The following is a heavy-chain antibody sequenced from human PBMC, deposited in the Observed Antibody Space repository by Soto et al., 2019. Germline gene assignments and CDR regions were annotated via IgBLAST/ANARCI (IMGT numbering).Heavy chain of an antibody. J-gene: IGHJ4*02. CDR2: INQSGST. Sequence: PSETLCLTCAVYGGSFSGYYWTWIRQPPGTGLEWIGEINQSGSTNYNPSLKSRVTISVDTSKNQFSLKLTSVTAADTAVYYCARDKITGLFDSWGQGTLVTVSS. CDR1: GGSFSGYY. CDR3: ARDKITGLFDS. V-gene: IGHV4-34*01. D-gene: IGHD2-8*02.